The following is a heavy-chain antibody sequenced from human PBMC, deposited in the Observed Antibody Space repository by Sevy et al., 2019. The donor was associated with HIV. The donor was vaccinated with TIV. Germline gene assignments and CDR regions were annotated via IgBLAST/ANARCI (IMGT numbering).Heavy chain of an antibody. CDR1: GFTFSNAW. D-gene: IGHD5-18*01. V-gene: IGHV3-15*07. CDR3: TTDGGGYNYGYSFDY. CDR2: IKSKTDGGTT. J-gene: IGHJ4*02. Sequence: GGSLRLSCAASGFTFSNAWMNWVRQAPGKGLEWVGRIKSKTDGGTTDYAAPVKGRFTISRDDLTNTLYLQMNSLKTEDTAVYYCTTDGGGYNYGYSFDYWGQGTLVTVSS.